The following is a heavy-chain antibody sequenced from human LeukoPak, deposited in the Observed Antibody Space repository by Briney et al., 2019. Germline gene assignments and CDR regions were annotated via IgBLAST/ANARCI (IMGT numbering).Heavy chain of an antibody. CDR2: ITSSGAYI. V-gene: IGHV3-21*01. CDR3: ARGYSGSYRVDY. CDR1: GFTFSSYS. J-gene: IGHJ4*02. Sequence: GGSLRLSCAASGFTFSSYSISWVRQAPGKGLEWVSSITSSGAYIDYADSVKDRFTISRDNAKNSLYLQMNSLRAEDTAVYYCARGYSGSYRVDYWGQGTLVTVSS. D-gene: IGHD1-26*01.